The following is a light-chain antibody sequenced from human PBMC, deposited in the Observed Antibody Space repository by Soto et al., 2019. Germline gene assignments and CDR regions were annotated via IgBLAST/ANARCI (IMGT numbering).Light chain of an antibody. CDR3: QQYNNWPPWT. J-gene: IGKJ1*01. CDR1: QSVSSN. Sequence: EIVMTQAPATLCVSPGERATLACRASQSVSSNLAWYQQQPGQAPRLLIYCASTRATGIPARFSGSGSGREFTLTIISLQSEDFAVYYCQQYNNWPPWTFGQGTKVDIK. CDR2: CAS. V-gene: IGKV3-15*01.